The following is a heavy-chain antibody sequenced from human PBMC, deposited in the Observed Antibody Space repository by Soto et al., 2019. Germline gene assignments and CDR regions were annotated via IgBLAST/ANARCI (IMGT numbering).Heavy chain of an antibody. J-gene: IGHJ3*01. CDR2: IYYSGRT. V-gene: IGHV4-30-4*01. CDR1: GGFIGSGDYY. D-gene: IGHD2-8*01. CDR3: ARAPYRGTNSRGAFDV. Sequence: QVQLQESGPGLVKPSQTLSLTCTVSGGFIGSGDYYWSWIRQPPGKGLEWIGYIYYSGRTYYNPSLERRVTITVDISKNQFSLNLNTVTAADTAVYYCARAPYRGTNSRGAFDVWGQGTLVNVSS.